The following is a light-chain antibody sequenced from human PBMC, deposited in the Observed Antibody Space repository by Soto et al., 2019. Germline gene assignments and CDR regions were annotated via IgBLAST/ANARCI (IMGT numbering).Light chain of an antibody. CDR1: SSDVGGYNY. CDR2: DVS. CDR3: SSYTSSSTLE. J-gene: IGLJ2*01. Sequence: QSVLTQPASVSGSPGQSITISCTGTSSDVGGYNYVSWYQQHPGKAPKLMIYDVSNRPSGVSNRFSGSKSGNTASLTISGLQAEDEAYYYCSSYTSSSTLEIGGGTKLTVL. V-gene: IGLV2-14*01.